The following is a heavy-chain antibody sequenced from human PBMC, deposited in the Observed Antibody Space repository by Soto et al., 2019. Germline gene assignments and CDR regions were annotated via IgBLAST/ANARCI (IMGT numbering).Heavy chain of an antibody. CDR3: AREDGSAVGYNCLDP. Sequence: PGGSLRLSCAASGFTFSSYGMHWVRQAPGKGLEWAAVIWYDGSNKYYADSVKGRFTISRDNSKNTLYLQMNSLRAEDTAVYYCAREDGSAVGYNCLDPWGKGTLATAPQ. J-gene: IGHJ5*02. CDR1: GFTFSSYG. CDR2: IWYDGSNK. D-gene: IGHD2-15*01. V-gene: IGHV3-33*01.